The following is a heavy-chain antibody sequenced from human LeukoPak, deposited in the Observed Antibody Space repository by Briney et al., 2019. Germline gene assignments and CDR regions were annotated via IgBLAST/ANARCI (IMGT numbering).Heavy chain of an antibody. J-gene: IGHJ4*02. V-gene: IGHV4-59*01. Sequence: SETLSLTCTVSGGSISSYYWSWIRQPPGKGLEWIGYIYYSGSTNYNPSLKRRVTISVDTSKNQFSLKLSSVTAADTAVYYCARGFNYDILTGFDYWGQGTLVTVSS. CDR1: GGSISSYY. CDR2: IYYSGST. CDR3: ARGFNYDILTGFDY. D-gene: IGHD3-9*01.